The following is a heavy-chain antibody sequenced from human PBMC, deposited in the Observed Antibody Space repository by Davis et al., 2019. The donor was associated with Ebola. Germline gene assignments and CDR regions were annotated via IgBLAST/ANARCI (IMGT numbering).Heavy chain of an antibody. D-gene: IGHD3-10*01. V-gene: IGHV6-1*01. CDR2: TYYRSKWHN. CDR1: GDSVSRNSDT. CDR3: ARYGRGVDGWYFDL. J-gene: IGHJ2*01. Sequence: SQTLSLTCAISGDSVSRNSDTWNWIRQSPSRGLEWLGRTYYRSKWHNDYALSVRSRITINPDTSKNEFSLELHSVTPEDTAMYYCARYGRGVDGWYFDLWGRGTLVTVSS.